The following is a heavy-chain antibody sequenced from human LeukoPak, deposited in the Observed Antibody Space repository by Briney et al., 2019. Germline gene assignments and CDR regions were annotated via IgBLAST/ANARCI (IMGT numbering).Heavy chain of an antibody. Sequence: SETLSLTCTVSGGSISSGSYYWSWIRQPAGKGLEWIGYIYYSGSTNYNPSLKSRVTISVDTSKNQFSLKLSSVTAADTAVYYCARLMGSTSSDAFDIWGQGTMVTVSS. CDR2: IYYSGST. D-gene: IGHD2-2*01. J-gene: IGHJ3*02. CDR1: GGSISSGSYY. CDR3: ARLMGSTSSDAFDI. V-gene: IGHV4-61*10.